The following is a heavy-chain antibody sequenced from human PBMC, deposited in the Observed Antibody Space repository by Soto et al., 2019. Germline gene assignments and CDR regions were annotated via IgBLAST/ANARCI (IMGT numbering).Heavy chain of an antibody. Sequence: QVQLVQSGAEVKKPGSSVKVSCKASGGTFSSYAISWVRQAPGQGLEWMGGLIPIFGTANYAQKFQGRVTITSDESTSTAYMELSSLRSEDTAVYDCARSYYYDSSGYHEYFQHWGQGTLVTVSS. J-gene: IGHJ1*01. CDR1: GGTFSSYA. D-gene: IGHD3-22*01. CDR3: ARSYYYDSSGYHEYFQH. V-gene: IGHV1-69*01. CDR2: LIPIFGTA.